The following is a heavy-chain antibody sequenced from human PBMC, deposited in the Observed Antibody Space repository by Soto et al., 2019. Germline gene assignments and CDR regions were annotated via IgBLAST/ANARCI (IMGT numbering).Heavy chain of an antibody. V-gene: IGHV3-23*01. CDR2: ISGTGGNT. CDR3: AITPNCGDDCSAPNAGTCTILDL. Sequence: EVQLLESGGGLVQPGGSLRLSCAASGFTFSSYAMSWVRQAPGKGLEWVSAISGTGGNTYYADSVNGRFTISRDNSTNTLYLKMNSLRAEHTAVHYCAITPNCGDDCSAPNAGTCTILDLWGRGTLMTVSS. J-gene: IGHJ2*01. D-gene: IGHD2-21*02. CDR1: GFTFSSYA.